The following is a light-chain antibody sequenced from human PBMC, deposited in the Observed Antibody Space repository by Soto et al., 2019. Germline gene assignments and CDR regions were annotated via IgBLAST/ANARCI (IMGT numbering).Light chain of an antibody. Sequence: EIVMTQSPATLSVSPGEGAKLSCKASQNVYNNLAWYQQRPGQPPRLLIYDASTRATGISARFSGSGYGTEFTLTISSLQSEDFAVYFCQQCRNWPLTFGGGTKV. CDR3: QQCRNWPLT. J-gene: IGKJ4*01. V-gene: IGKV3-15*01. CDR1: QNVYNN. CDR2: DAS.